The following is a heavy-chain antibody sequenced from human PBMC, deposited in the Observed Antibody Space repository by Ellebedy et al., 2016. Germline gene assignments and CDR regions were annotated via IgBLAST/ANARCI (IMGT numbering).Heavy chain of an antibody. CDR3: ARNRGYCGGDCYSSLDGMDV. CDR1: GFSFSSYA. CDR2: IWYDGSNK. V-gene: IGHV3-33*08. J-gene: IGHJ6*02. Sequence: GGSLRLSCAASGFSFSSYALHWVRQAPGKGLKWVAVIWYDGSNKYHADSVKGRFTISRDNSNNTLYLQMNSLRAEDTAVYYCARNRGYCGGDCYSSLDGMDVWGQGTTVTVSS. D-gene: IGHD2-21*02.